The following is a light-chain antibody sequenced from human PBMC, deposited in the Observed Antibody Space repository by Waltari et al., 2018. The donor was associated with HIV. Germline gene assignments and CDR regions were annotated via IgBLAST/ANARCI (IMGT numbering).Light chain of an antibody. J-gene: IGLJ1*01. CDR3: AAWDDSLSVVYV. Sequence: QAVLAQPPSASGTPGPRVTISCSGSSSNIGSNYVYWYQQLPGPAPILLIYRNNQRPSGVPDRFSGSKSGTSASLAISGLRSEDEADYYCAAWDDSLSVVYVFGTGTKVTVL. CDR2: RNN. V-gene: IGLV1-47*01. CDR1: SSNIGSNY.